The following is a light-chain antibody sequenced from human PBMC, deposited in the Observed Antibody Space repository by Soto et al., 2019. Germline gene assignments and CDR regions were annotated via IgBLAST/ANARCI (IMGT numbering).Light chain of an antibody. CDR1: SSDVGGYNL. CDR3: CSYAGSSTWV. V-gene: IGLV2-23*01. CDR2: EGG. Sequence: QSVLTQPASVSGSPGQSITISCTGTSSDVGGYNLVSWYQQHPGKAPKLMIYEGGKRPSGVSNRFSGSKSGNTASLTISGLQAEDEADYYCCSYAGSSTWVFGGGTKVTVL. J-gene: IGLJ3*02.